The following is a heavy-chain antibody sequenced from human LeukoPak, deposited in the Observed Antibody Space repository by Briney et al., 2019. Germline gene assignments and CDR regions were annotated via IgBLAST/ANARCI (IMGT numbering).Heavy chain of an antibody. V-gene: IGHV3-11*04. J-gene: IGHJ6*03. CDR2: ISSSGSTI. CDR1: GFTFSDYY. D-gene: IGHD5-18*01. CDR3: ARVPAMGLYYYYYYMDV. Sequence: GGSLRLSCAASGFTFSDYYMSWIRQAPGKGLEWVSYISSSGSTIYYADSVKGRFTISRDNAKNSLYLQMNSLRAEDTAVYYCARVPAMGLYYYYYYMDVWGKGTTVTVSS.